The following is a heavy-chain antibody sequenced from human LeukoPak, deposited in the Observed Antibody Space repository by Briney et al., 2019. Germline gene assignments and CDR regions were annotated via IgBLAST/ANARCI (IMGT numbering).Heavy chain of an antibody. D-gene: IGHD1-1*01. J-gene: IGHJ5*02. Sequence: GTSVKVSCKASGYTFTGYYMHWVRQAPGQGLEWMGWINPDSGGTNYAQKFQGRVTMTRDTSISTAYMELSRLRSDDTPVYYCARPASVHTTWFAPWGQGTLVTVSS. CDR1: GYTFTGYY. CDR3: ARPASVHTTWFAP. CDR2: INPDSGGT. V-gene: IGHV1-2*02.